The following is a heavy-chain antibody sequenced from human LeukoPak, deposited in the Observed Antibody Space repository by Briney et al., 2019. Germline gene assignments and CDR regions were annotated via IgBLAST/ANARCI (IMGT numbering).Heavy chain of an antibody. J-gene: IGHJ4*02. V-gene: IGHV1-18*01. CDR1: GYTFTSYG. D-gene: IGHD3-10*01. CDR3: APERYYGSGSYFDY. Sequence: ASVKVSCKASGYTFTSYGISWVRQAPGQGLEWMGWISAYNGNTNYAQKLQGRVTITTDESTSTAYMELSSLRSEDTAVYYCAPERYYGSGSYFDYWGQGTLVTVSS. CDR2: ISAYNGNT.